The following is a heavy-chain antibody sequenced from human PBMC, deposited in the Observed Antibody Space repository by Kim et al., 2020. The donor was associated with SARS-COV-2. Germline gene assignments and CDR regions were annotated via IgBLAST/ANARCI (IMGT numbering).Heavy chain of an antibody. CDR1: GGSVSSGSYY. V-gene: IGHV4-61*01. CDR2: IYYSGST. CDR3: ASSTWIQPTPHD. Sequence: SETLSLTCTVSGGSVSSGSYYWSWIRQPPGKGLEWIGYIYYSGSTNYNPSLKSRVTISVDTSKNQFSLKLSSVTAADTAVYYCASSTWIQPTPHDWGQGTLVTVSS. J-gene: IGHJ4*02. D-gene: IGHD5-18*01.